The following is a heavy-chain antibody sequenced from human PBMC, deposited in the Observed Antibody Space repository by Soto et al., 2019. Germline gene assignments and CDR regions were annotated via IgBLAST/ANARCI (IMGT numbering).Heavy chain of an antibody. D-gene: IGHD6-13*01. J-gene: IGHJ5*02. V-gene: IGHV5-51*01. CDR2: IYPDDSYT. CDR1: GYSFTSNW. Sequence: GESLKISCKGSGYSFTSNWIGWVCQMPEKGLEWMGIIYPDDSYTNYSPSFQGHVTISADKSISTAYLQWSSLKASDTAMYYCARSKRYSSSSSSWFDPWGQGTLVTVSS. CDR3: ARSKRYSSSSSSWFDP.